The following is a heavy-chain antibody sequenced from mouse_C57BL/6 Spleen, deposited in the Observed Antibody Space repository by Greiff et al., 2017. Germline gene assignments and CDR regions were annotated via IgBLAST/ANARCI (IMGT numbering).Heavy chain of an antibody. V-gene: IGHV1-76*01. CDR1: GYTFTDYY. Sequence: QVQLQQSGAELVRPGASVKLSCKASGYTFTDYYINWVKQRPGQGLGWIARIYPGSGNTYYNEKFKGKATLTAEKSSSTAYMQLSSLTSEDSAVYFCARETVFDYWGQGTTLKGSS. CDR3: ARETVFDY. J-gene: IGHJ2*01. CDR2: IYPGSGNT.